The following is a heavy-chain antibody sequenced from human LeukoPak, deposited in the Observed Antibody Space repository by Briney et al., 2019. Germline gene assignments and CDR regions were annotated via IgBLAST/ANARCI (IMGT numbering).Heavy chain of an antibody. Sequence: ASVKVSCKASGGTFSSYAISWVRQAPGQGLEWMGGIIPIFGTANYAQKFRGRVTITADESTSTAYVELSSLRSEDTAVYYCASAYNWNDGVAFDIWGQGTMVTVSS. CDR1: GGTFSSYA. J-gene: IGHJ3*02. D-gene: IGHD1-1*01. V-gene: IGHV1-69*13. CDR2: IIPIFGTA. CDR3: ASAYNWNDGVAFDI.